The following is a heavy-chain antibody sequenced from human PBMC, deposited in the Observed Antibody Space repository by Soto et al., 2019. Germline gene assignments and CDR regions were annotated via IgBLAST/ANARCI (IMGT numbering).Heavy chain of an antibody. D-gene: IGHD6-19*01. CDR3: AKAPGQWLVLDAFDI. CDR1: GGSINTFY. J-gene: IGHJ3*02. Sequence: LSLTCTVSGGSINTFYWSWVRQAPGKGLEWVSGISWNSGSIGYADSVKGRFTISRDNAKNSLYLQMNSLRAEDTALYYCAKAPGQWLVLDAFDIWGQGTMVTVSS. V-gene: IGHV3-9*01. CDR2: ISWNSGSI.